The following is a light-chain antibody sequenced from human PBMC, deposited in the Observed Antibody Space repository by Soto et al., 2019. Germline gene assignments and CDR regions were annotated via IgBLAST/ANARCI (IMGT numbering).Light chain of an antibody. Sequence: QSALTQPASVSGSPGQSITISCTGTTSDIGSSNLVSWYQQHPGRAPELIIYEGSKRPSGVSDRFSGSKSGNTASLTISGLQAEDETNYYCYSYAVGSTYFGFGTGTKLTVL. CDR1: TSDIGSSNL. CDR2: EGS. J-gene: IGLJ1*01. CDR3: YSYAVGSTYFG. V-gene: IGLV2-23*01.